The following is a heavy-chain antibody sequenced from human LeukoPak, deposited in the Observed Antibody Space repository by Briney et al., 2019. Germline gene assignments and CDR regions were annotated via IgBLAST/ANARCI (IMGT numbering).Heavy chain of an antibody. CDR1: GFTVSTNC. D-gene: IGHD3-10*01. Sequence: GGSLRLSCAASGFTVSTNCMIWVRQPPGKGLEWVSVIYNTGSTYNADSVKGRFTISRHNSKNTVYLQMNSLRAEDTAVYYCARDFGDNYSDYWGQGTLVTVSS. CDR2: IYNTGST. J-gene: IGHJ4*02. CDR3: ARDFGDNYSDY. V-gene: IGHV3-53*01.